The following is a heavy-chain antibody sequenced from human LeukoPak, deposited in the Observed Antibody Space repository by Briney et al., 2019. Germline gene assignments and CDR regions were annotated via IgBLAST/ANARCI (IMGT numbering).Heavy chain of an antibody. CDR1: GFTFSDYY. CDR3: ARALVDYVSYYYYGMDV. J-gene: IGHJ6*02. CDR2: ISSSGSTI. V-gene: IGHV3-11*01. Sequence: GGSLRLSCAASGFTFSDYYMSWIRQAPGKGLEWVSYISSSGSTIYYADSVKGRFTISRDNTKNSLYLQMNSMRAEDTAVYYCARALVDYVSYYYYGMDVWGQGTTVTVSS. D-gene: IGHD3-16*01.